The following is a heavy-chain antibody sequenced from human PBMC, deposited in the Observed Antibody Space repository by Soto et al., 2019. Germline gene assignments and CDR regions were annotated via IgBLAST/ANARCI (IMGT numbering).Heavy chain of an antibody. J-gene: IGHJ4*02. CDR1: GGSISSYY. Sequence: SETLSLTCTVSGGSISSYYWSWIRQPPGKGLEWIGYIYYSGSTNYNPSLKGRVTISVDTSKNQFSLKLSSVTAADTAVYYCARRSTNFVIDYWGQGTLVTVSS. D-gene: IGHD6-13*01. CDR3: ARRSTNFVIDY. V-gene: IGHV4-59*01. CDR2: IYYSGST.